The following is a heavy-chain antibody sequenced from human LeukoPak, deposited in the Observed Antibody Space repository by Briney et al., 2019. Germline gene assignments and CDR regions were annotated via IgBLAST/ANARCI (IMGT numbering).Heavy chain of an antibody. CDR1: GFTVGSSRR. J-gene: IGHJ4*02. Sequence: GGSLRLSCAASGFTVGSSRRMSWVRQAPGKGLEWVSVISGSGASTYYADSVKGRFTISRDNSKNTLYLQMNSLRAEDTAVYYCAKVRFGVTARYYFDYWGQGTLVTVSS. CDR2: ISGSGAST. D-gene: IGHD3-10*01. V-gene: IGHV3-23*01. CDR3: AKVRFGVTARYYFDY.